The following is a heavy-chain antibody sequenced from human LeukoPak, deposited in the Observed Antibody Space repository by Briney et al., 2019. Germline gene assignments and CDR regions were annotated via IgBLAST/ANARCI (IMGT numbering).Heavy chain of an antibody. Sequence: SQTLSLTCAVSGGSISTAYYWGWIRQPPGKGLEWIGSIYHSGSTYYNPSLKSRVTILIDTSKNQFSLELRSVTAADTAVFYCARDLGSGSYSGWFDPWGQGTLVAVSS. J-gene: IGHJ5*02. CDR3: ARDLGSGSYSGWFDP. D-gene: IGHD3-10*01. CDR2: IYHSGST. V-gene: IGHV4-38-2*02. CDR1: GGSISTAYY.